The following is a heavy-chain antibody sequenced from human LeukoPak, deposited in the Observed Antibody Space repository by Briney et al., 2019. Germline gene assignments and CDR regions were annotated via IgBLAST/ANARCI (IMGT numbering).Heavy chain of an antibody. D-gene: IGHD3-3*01. CDR1: GFTFSSYG. V-gene: IGHV3-30*02. CDR3: GRAYDFSRH. Sequence: GGSLRLSCAASGFTFSSYGMHWVRQAPGKGLEWVAFIRYDGSNKYYADSVKGRFTISRDNAKNSLYLQMNSLRAEDTALYYCGRAYDFSRHWGQGTLVAVSS. J-gene: IGHJ4*02. CDR2: IRYDGSNK.